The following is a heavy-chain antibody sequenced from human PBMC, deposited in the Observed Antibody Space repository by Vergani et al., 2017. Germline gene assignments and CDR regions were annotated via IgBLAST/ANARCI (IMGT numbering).Heavy chain of an antibody. CDR1: GFTFSSYG. V-gene: IGHV3-30*18. D-gene: IGHD2-21*01. CDR2: ISYDGSNK. Sequence: QVQLVESGGGVVQPVRSLRLSCAAPGFTFSSYGMHWVRQAPGKGLEWVSVISYDGSNKYYADSVKGRFTISRDNSKNTLYLQMNSLRAEDTAVYYCAKDRLRVSGVVVIAPRFYFDYWGQGTLVTVSS. CDR3: AKDRLRVSGVVVIAPRFYFDY. J-gene: IGHJ4*02.